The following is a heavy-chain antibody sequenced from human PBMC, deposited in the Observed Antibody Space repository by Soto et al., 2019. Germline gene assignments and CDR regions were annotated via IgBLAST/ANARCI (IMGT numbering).Heavy chain of an antibody. CDR3: AGSFYDSSGYPYYFDY. J-gene: IGHJ4*02. CDR1: GGSVSSGSYY. V-gene: IGHV4-61*01. CDR2: IYYSGST. D-gene: IGHD3-22*01. Sequence: PSETLSLTCTVSGGSVSSGSYYWSWIRQPPGKGLEWIGYIYYSGSTNYNPSLKSRVTISVDTSKNQFSLKLSSVTAADTAVYYCAGSFYDSSGYPYYFDYWGQGTLVTVSS.